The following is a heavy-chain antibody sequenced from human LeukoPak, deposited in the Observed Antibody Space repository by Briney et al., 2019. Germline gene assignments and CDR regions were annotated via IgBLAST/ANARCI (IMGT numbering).Heavy chain of an antibody. J-gene: IGHJ4*02. CDR2: INPNSGGT. Sequence: ASVKVSCKASGYTFTGYYMHWVRQAPGQGLEWMGRINPNSGGTNYAQKFQGRVTMTRDTSISTAYMELSRLRSDDTAVYYCARLYDILTGSDFDYWGQGTLVTVSS. V-gene: IGHV1-2*06. D-gene: IGHD3-9*01. CDR1: GYTFTGYY. CDR3: ARLYDILTGSDFDY.